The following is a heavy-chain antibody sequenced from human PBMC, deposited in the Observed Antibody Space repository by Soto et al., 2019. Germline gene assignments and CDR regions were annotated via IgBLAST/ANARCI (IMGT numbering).Heavy chain of an antibody. CDR2: ISYDGTNT. V-gene: IGHV3-30-3*02. Sequence: QVQMVESGGGVVQPGRSLRLSCAASGFTFSHYAMHWVRQAPGKGLEWVAFISYDGTNTYYADSVKGRFTISKDNSKNTLYLQMNNLRGGDTAVYYWAKQAVVTAFDVWGQGTMVTVSS. D-gene: IGHD2-15*01. CDR1: GFTFSHYA. J-gene: IGHJ3*01. CDR3: AKQAVVTAFDV.